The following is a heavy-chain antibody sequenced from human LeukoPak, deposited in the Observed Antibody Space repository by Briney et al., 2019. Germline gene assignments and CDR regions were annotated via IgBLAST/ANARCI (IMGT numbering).Heavy chain of an antibody. D-gene: IGHD6-19*01. CDR2: INHSGST. V-gene: IGHV4-34*01. J-gene: IGHJ4*02. CDR3: ARGRRPVAGTFRPFDY. CDR1: GGSFSGYY. Sequence: SETLSLTRAVYGGSFSGYYWSWIRQPPGKGLEWIGEINHSGSTNYNPSLKSRVTISVDTSKNQFSLKLSSVTAADTAVYYCARGRRPVAGTFRPFDYWGQGTLVTVSS.